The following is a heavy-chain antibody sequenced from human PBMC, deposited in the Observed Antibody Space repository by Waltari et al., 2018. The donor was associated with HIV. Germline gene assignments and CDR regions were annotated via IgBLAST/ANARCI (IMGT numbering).Heavy chain of an antibody. CDR2: INPDGNTI. V-gene: IGHV3-74*01. CDR3: VKDMFGEYDY. J-gene: IGHJ4*02. CDR1: GHSASRYW. Sequence: EVELVQSGGGLGQPGGSRRLYCEASGHSASRYWMHWVRQIPGQGLVWVSRINPDGNTINYADSVRGPFPISRDYAKNTLYLQMNSLRDEVTAMYYCVKDMFGEYDYWGQGTLVTVSS. D-gene: IGHD3-10*02.